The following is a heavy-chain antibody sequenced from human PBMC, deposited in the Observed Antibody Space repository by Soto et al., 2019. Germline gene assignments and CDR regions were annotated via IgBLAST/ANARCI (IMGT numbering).Heavy chain of an antibody. CDR2: IYYSGST. CDR3: ARSSTSANYFDY. J-gene: IGHJ4*02. Sequence: MPSETLSLTCTVSGGSISSGGYYWSWIRQHPGKGLEWIGYIYYSGSTYYNPSLKSRVTISVDTSKNQFSLKLSSVTAADTAVYYCARSSTSANYFDYWGQGTLVTVSS. CDR1: GGSISSGGYY. D-gene: IGHD2-2*01. V-gene: IGHV4-31*03.